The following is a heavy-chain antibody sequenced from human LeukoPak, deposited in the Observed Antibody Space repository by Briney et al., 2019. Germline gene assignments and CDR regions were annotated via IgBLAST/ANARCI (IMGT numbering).Heavy chain of an antibody. CDR1: GGSLSGYY. CDR2: INHSGSS. Sequence: PSETLSLTCAVYGGSLSGYYWSWIRQPPGKGLEWNGKINHSGSSNYNPSLKSRVTTSADTSKNQFSLKLSSVTAADTAVYYCARGKYSPHAFDIWGQGTMVTVSS. J-gene: IGHJ3*02. CDR3: ARGKYSPHAFDI. D-gene: IGHD2-15*01. V-gene: IGHV4-34*01.